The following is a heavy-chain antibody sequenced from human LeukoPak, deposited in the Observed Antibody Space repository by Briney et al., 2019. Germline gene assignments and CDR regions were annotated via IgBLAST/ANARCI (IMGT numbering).Heavy chain of an antibody. J-gene: IGHJ4*02. CDR3: AKDSHWILFDD. Sequence: GGPLRLSCAASGFTFSSYGMSWVPQAPGKALEWVSAISGSGGSTYYADSVKGRFTISSDNSKNTLYLQMNSLRAEDTAVYYCAKDSHWILFDDWGQGTLVTVSS. V-gene: IGHV3-23*01. CDR2: ISGSGGST. D-gene: IGHD2-2*03. CDR1: GFTFSSYG.